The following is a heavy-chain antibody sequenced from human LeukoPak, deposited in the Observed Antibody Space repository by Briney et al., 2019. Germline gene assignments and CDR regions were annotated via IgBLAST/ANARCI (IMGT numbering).Heavy chain of an antibody. J-gene: IGHJ6*03. CDR3: ARDGGRGIAARLHYYYYMDV. CDR2: INPNSGGT. Sequence: ASVKVSCKASGYTFTGYYMHWVRQAPGQGLGWMGWINPNSGGTNYAQKFQGRVTMTRDTSISTAYMELSRLRSDDTAVYYCARDGGRGIAARLHYYYYMDVWGKGTTVTVSS. D-gene: IGHD6-6*01. CDR1: GYTFTGYY. V-gene: IGHV1-2*02.